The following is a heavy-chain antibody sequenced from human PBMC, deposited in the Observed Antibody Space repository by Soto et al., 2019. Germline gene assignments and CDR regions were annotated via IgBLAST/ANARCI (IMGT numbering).Heavy chain of an antibody. Sequence: SETLSLTCSVSGDSIRSYYWTWIRQPPGKGLQWIGYVFHTGNTNYNPSLKSRVTISEDASKNQVSLRLTSVTAADTAVYFCARERYNWKIWGQGTLVTVSS. CDR2: VFHTGNT. CDR1: GDSIRSYY. CDR3: ARERYNWKI. V-gene: IGHV4-59*01. J-gene: IGHJ4*02. D-gene: IGHD1-20*01.